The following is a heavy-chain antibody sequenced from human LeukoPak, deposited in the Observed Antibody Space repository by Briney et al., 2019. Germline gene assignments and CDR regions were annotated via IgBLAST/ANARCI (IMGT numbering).Heavy chain of an antibody. D-gene: IGHD4-17*01. Sequence: ASVKVSCKASGYTFIGYYMHWVRQAPGQGLEWMGRINPSTGGTNSAQKFQGRVTMTRDTSISTAYMELSRLTSGDTAIYYCARGQPYGDYNYFDPWGQGTLVTVSS. CDR2: INPSTGGT. CDR3: ARGQPYGDYNYFDP. J-gene: IGHJ5*02. CDR1: GYTFIGYY. V-gene: IGHV1-2*06.